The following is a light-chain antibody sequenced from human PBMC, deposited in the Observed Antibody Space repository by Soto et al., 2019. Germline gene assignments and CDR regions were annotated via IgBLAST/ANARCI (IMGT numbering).Light chain of an antibody. Sequence: EIVLTQSPATLSLSPGERATLSCRASQSVSSYLAWYQQKPGQAPRLLIYDASNRATGIPARFSGSGSGTDFTFTISSLEPEDFAVYYSQQRSNWPPKLTFGGGTKV. J-gene: IGKJ4*01. CDR2: DAS. CDR1: QSVSSY. V-gene: IGKV3-11*01. CDR3: QQRSNWPPKLT.